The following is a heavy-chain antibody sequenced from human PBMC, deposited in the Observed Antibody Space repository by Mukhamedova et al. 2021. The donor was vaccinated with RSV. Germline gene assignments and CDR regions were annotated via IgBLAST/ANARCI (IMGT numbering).Heavy chain of an antibody. CDR2: IYYSGST. CDR3: ARLTVSYSYYYMDV. J-gene: IGHJ6*03. D-gene: IGHD4-11*01. V-gene: IGHV4-59*08. Sequence: GLEWIGSIYYSGSTNYNPSLKSRVTISVDTSKNQFSLKLSSVTAADTAVYYCARLTVSYSYYYMDVWGKGTTVTVSS.